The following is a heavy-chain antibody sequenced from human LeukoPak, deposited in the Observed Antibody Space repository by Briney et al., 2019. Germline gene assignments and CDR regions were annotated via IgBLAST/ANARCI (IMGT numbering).Heavy chain of an antibody. CDR3: AREEDYYDSSGYDY. J-gene: IGHJ4*02. V-gene: IGHV3-7*01. CDR2: IKQDGSEK. D-gene: IGHD3-22*01. Sequence: GGSLRLSCAASGFTFSSYWMSWVRQAPGKGLEWVANIKQDGSEKYYVDSVKGRFTISRDNAKNSLYLQMNSLRAEDTAVYYCAREEDYYDSSGYDYWGQGTLVTVSP. CDR1: GFTFSSYW.